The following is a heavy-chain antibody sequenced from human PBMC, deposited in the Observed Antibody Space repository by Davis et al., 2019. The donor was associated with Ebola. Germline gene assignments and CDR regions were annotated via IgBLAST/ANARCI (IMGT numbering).Heavy chain of an antibody. Sequence: PGGSLRLSCAVYGGSFSGYYWSWIRQPPGKGLEWIGEINHSGSTNYNPSLKSRVTISVDTSKNQFSLKLSSVTAADTAVYYCARGGEYSSSYDYWGQGTLVTVSS. CDR1: GGSFSGYY. CDR2: INHSGST. CDR3: ARGGEYSSSYDY. V-gene: IGHV4-34*01. J-gene: IGHJ4*02. D-gene: IGHD6-6*01.